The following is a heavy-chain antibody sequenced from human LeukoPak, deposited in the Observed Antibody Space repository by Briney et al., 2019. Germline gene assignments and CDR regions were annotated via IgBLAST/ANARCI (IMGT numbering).Heavy chain of an antibody. CDR2: ISAYNGNT. J-gene: IGHJ4*02. D-gene: IGHD3-22*01. V-gene: IGHV1-18*01. Sequence: ASVKVSCKASGYTFTSYGISWVRQAPGQGLEWMGWISAYNGNTNYAQKLQGRVTMTTDTSTSTAYMELRSLRSEDTAVYYCARDLKDYYDSSGYPPNFDYWGQGTLVTVSS. CDR3: ARDLKDYYDSSGYPPNFDY. CDR1: GYTFTSYG.